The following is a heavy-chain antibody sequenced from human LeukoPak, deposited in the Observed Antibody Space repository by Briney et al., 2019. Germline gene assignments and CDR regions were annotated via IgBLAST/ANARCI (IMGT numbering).Heavy chain of an antibody. V-gene: IGHV1-2*02. Sequence: GASVKVSCKASGYTLTGYYMHWARQAPGQGLEWMGWINPNSGGTNYAQKFQGRVTMTRDTSISTAYMELSRLRSDDTAVYYCARDVGGAAVFDYWGQGTLVTVSS. CDR3: ARDVGGAAVFDY. J-gene: IGHJ4*02. CDR1: GYTLTGYY. D-gene: IGHD1-26*01. CDR2: INPNSGGT.